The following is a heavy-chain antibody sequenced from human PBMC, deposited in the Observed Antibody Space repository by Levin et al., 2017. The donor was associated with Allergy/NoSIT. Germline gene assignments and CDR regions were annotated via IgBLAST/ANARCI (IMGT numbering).Heavy chain of an antibody. CDR3: AKDRTYCGGGSCNRDDDGAHV. V-gene: IGHV3-9*01. D-gene: IGHD2-15*01. Sequence: SLKISCAASGFKFDDYAMHWVRQPPGKGLEWVSGISWNSLNIGYADSVKGRFTVSRDNAKNSLYLQMNSLRAEDTAFYYCAKDRTYCGGGSCNRDDDGAHVWGQGTTVTVS. CDR1: GFKFDDYA. CDR2: ISWNSLNI. J-gene: IGHJ6*02.